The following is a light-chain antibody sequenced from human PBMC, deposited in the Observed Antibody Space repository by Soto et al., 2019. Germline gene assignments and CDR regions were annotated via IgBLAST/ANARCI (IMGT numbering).Light chain of an antibody. CDR2: DAS. V-gene: IGKV1-5*01. CDR1: QSINSW. Sequence: DIQMTQSPSTLSASVGGSVSITCRANQSINSWLAWYQQIPGKAPMLLIYDASTLHTAVPSRFSGSGSGTEFTLTITSLHPDDFATYYCQQYDSYSWTFGQGTKVDIK. J-gene: IGKJ1*01. CDR3: QQYDSYSWT.